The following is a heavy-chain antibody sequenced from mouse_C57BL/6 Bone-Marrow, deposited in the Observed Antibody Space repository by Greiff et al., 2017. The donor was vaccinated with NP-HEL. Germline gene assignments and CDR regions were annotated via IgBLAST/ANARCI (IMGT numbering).Heavy chain of an antibody. V-gene: IGHV1-54*01. Sequence: VQLVESGAELVRPGPSVKVSCKASGYAFTNYLIEWVKQRPGQGLEWIGVINPGSGGTNYNEKFKGKATLTADKSSSTAYMQLSSLTSEDSAVYFCARATGTGAMDYWGQGTSVTVSS. D-gene: IGHD4-1*02. CDR2: INPGSGGT. CDR3: ARATGTGAMDY. J-gene: IGHJ4*01. CDR1: GYAFTNYL.